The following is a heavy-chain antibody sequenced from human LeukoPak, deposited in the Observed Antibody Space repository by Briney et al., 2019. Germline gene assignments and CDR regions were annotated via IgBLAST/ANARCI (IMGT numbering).Heavy chain of an antibody. CDR1: GYTFTSYA. CDR3: ARDVGDKVGASDY. CDR2: INPYNGNT. Sequence: GASVEVSCETSGYTFTSYAVSWVRLAPGQGLEWMGWINPYNGNTNSEQNFQGRLTMTTDTSTRTAYMELRSLRSDDTALYYCARDVGDKVGASDYWGQGTLVTVSS. D-gene: IGHD1-26*01. V-gene: IGHV1-18*01. J-gene: IGHJ4*02.